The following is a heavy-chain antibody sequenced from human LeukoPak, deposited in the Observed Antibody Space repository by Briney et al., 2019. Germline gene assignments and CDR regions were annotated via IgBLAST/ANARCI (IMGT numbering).Heavy chain of an antibody. CDR3: AKDRVVPAARFDY. CDR1: GFTLSSYA. Sequence: PGGSLRLSWAASGFTLSSYAMSWVRQAPGKGLEWVSAISGRGGSTYYADSGKGRFTISRDNSKNTLYLQMNSLRAEDTAVYYCAKDRVVPAARFDYWGQGTLVTVSS. CDR2: ISGRGGST. J-gene: IGHJ4*02. V-gene: IGHV3-23*01. D-gene: IGHD2-2*01.